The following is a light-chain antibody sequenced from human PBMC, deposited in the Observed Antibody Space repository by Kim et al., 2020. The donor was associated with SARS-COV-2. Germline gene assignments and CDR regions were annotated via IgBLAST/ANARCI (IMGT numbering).Light chain of an antibody. CDR3: QAWDTTTAV. J-gene: IGLJ2*01. CDR2: QHT. Sequence: SYELTQPPSVSVSPGQTASISCSGDKLGDNYASWFQQKAGQSPVLVIYQHTKQPSGIPERFSGSSSGNTATLTISGTQAMDEADYYCQAWDTTTAVFGGGTQLTVL. V-gene: IGLV3-1*01. CDR1: KLGDNY.